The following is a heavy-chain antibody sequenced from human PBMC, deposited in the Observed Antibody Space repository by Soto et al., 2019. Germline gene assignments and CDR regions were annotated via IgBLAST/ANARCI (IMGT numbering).Heavy chain of an antibody. J-gene: IGHJ6*02. CDR3: ARAVWFGEYHYGMDV. CDR2: IIPICGTA. D-gene: IGHD3-10*01. Sequence: QVQLVQSGAEVKKPGSSVKVSCKASGGTFSSYAISWVRQAPGQGLEWMGGIIPICGTANYAQKFQGRVTITADKSTTTAYMELSSLRSEDTAVYYCARAVWFGEYHYGMDVWGQGTTVTVSS. V-gene: IGHV1-69*06. CDR1: GGTFSSYA.